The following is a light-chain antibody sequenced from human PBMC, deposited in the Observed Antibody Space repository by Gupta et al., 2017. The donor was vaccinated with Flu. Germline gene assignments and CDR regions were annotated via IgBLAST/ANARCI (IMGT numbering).Light chain of an antibody. J-gene: IGKJ4*01. CDR2: GAS. CDR3: QQYGSSPPLT. CDR1: QSVSSSY. Sequence: EIVLTQSPGTLPLSPGERATLSRRASQSVSSSYLAWYQQKPGQAPRLLIYGASSRATGIPDRFSGSGSGTDFTLTISRLEPEDFAVYYCQQYGSSPPLTFGGGTKVEIK. V-gene: IGKV3-20*01.